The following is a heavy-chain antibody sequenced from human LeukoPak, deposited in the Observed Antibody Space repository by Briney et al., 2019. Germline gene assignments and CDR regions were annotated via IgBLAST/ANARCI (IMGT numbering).Heavy chain of an antibody. D-gene: IGHD5-12*01. CDR3: ARDYIVATYLPAARFDY. Sequence: GSLRLSCAASGFTFSDYNMNWVRQPPGKGLEWIGEINHSGSTNYSPSLKSRVTISVDTSKNQFSLKLSSVTAADTAVYYCARDYIVATYLPAARFDYWGQGTLVTVSS. CDR1: GFTFSDYN. CDR2: INHSGST. J-gene: IGHJ4*02. V-gene: IGHV4-34*01.